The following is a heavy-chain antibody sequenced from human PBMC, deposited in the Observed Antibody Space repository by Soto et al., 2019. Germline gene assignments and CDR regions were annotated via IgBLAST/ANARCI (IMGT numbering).Heavy chain of an antibody. D-gene: IGHD6-6*01. V-gene: IGHV3-33*01. CDR3: ARKLGEYSSSSIGY. CDR2: IWYDGSNK. Sequence: GGSLRLSCAASGFTFSSYGMHWVRQAPGKGLEWVAVIWYDGSNKYYADSVKGRFTISRDNSKNTLYLQMNSLRAEDTAVYYCARKLGEYSSSSIGYWGQGTQVTVSS. CDR1: GFTFSSYG. J-gene: IGHJ4*02.